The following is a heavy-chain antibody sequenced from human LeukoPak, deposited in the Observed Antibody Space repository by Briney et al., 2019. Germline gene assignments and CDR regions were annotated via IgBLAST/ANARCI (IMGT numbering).Heavy chain of an antibody. CDR1: GGSISSYY. V-gene: IGHV4-59*12. J-gene: IGHJ6*02. D-gene: IGHD3-22*01. CDR2: IYYSGST. CDR3: ARDGLKGVYYYDSSGHYYGMDV. Sequence: SETLSLTCTVSGGSISSYYWSWIRQPPGKGLEWIGYIYYSGSTNYNPSLKSRVTISVDTSKNQFSLKLSSVTAADTAVYYCARDGLKGVYYYDSSGHYYGMDVWGQGTTVTVSS.